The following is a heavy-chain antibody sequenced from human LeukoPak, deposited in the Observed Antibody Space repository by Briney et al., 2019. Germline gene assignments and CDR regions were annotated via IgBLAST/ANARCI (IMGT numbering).Heavy chain of an antibody. CDR3: ASSSPKYYYDSSGSFDY. V-gene: IGHV4-59*01. CDR2: IYYSGST. CDR1: GGSICSYY. J-gene: IGHJ4*02. D-gene: IGHD3-22*01. Sequence: SETLSLTCTVSGGSICSYYWSWIRQPPGKGLEWIGYIYYSGSTNYNPSLKSRVTISVDTSKNQFSLKLSSVTAADTAVYYCASSSPKYYYDSSGSFDYWGQGTLVTVSS.